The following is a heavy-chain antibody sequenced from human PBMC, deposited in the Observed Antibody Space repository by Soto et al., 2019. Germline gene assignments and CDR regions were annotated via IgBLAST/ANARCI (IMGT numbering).Heavy chain of an antibody. Sequence: ASVKVSCKASGYTFTGYSMHWVRQAPGQGLEWMGWINPNSGGTNYAQKFQGWVTMTRDTSISTAYMELSRLRSDDTAVYYCARARAYYYYGMDVWGQGTTVTVSS. J-gene: IGHJ6*02. CDR3: ARARAYYYYGMDV. CDR2: INPNSGGT. V-gene: IGHV1-2*04. CDR1: GYTFTGYS.